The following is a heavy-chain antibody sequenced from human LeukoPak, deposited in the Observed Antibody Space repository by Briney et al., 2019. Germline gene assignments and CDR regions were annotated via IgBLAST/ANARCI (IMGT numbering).Heavy chain of an antibody. D-gene: IGHD3-16*02. Sequence: SETLSLTCAVYGGSFSGYYWSWIRQPPGKGPEWIGEINHSGSTNYNPSLKSRVTISVDTSKNQFSLKLSSVTTADTAVYYCARGRPGYDYVWGSYRESPPYYFDYWGQGTLVTVSS. V-gene: IGHV4-34*01. J-gene: IGHJ4*02. CDR1: GGSFSGYY. CDR3: ARGRPGYDYVWGSYRESPPYYFDY. CDR2: INHSGST.